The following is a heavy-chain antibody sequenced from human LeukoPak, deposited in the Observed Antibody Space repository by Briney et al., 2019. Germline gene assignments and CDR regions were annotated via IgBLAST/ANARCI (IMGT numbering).Heavy chain of an antibody. V-gene: IGHV1-18*01. Sequence: ASVKVSCKASGHTANTYGFSWIRQAPGQGREWIGWIFSYTGQTKYADKFQGRVTMTTDTSKTIAYLDLRSLRSDDTAVYFCANVAKGRFFFYYMDVWGEGTAVTVS. CDR3: ANVAKGRFFFYYMDV. CDR2: IFSYTGQT. CDR1: GHTANTYG. J-gene: IGHJ6*03. D-gene: IGHD3-3*01.